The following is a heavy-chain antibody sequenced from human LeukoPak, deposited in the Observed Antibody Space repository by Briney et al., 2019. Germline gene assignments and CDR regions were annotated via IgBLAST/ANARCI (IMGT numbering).Heavy chain of an antibody. J-gene: IGHJ4*02. V-gene: IGHV4-38-2*01. Sequence: PSETLSLTCAVSGYSISSGYYWGWIRQPPGKGLEWIGSIYHCGSTYYNPSLKSRVTISVDTSKNQFSLKLSSVTAADTAVYYCASWQWFGEHYWGQGTLVTVSS. CDR3: ASWQWFGEHY. CDR2: IYHCGST. D-gene: IGHD3-10*01. CDR1: GYSISSGYY.